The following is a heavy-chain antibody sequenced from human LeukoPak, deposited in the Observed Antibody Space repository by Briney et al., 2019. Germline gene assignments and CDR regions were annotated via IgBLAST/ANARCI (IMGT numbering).Heavy chain of an antibody. CDR2: IYYSGST. Sequence: SETLSLTFTVSGGSISSYYWSWIRQPPGKGLEWIGYIYYSGSTNYNPSLKSRVTISVDTSKNQFSLKLSSVTAADTAVYYCARVRRGQRGYYFDYWGQGTLVTVSS. CDR3: ARVRRGQRGYYFDY. J-gene: IGHJ4*02. V-gene: IGHV4-59*08. CDR1: GGSISSYY. D-gene: IGHD3-10*01.